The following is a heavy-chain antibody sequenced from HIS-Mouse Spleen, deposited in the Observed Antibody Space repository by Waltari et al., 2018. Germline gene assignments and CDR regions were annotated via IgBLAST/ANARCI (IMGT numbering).Heavy chain of an antibody. CDR2: ISYDGSNK. CDR1: GFTFSSYG. D-gene: IGHD1-26*01. CDR3: AKEGGPYSGSYFDY. V-gene: IGHV3-30*18. Sequence: QVQLVESGGGVVQPGRSLGLSCAASGFTFSSYGMHWVRQAPGKGLEWVAVISYDGSNKYYADSVKGRFTISRDNSKNTLYLQMNSLRAEDTAVYYCAKEGGPYSGSYFDYWGQGTLVTVSS. J-gene: IGHJ4*02.